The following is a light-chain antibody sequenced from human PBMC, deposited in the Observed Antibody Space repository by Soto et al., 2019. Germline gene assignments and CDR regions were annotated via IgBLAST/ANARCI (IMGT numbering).Light chain of an antibody. CDR2: RNH. V-gene: IGLV1-44*01. J-gene: IGLJ2*01. Sequence: QSVLTQSPSASATPGQRVTISCSGGRSKIGTYAVNWYQQLPGTAPTLLIFRNHQRPSGVPDRFSGSKSGTSASLAISGPQSEDEADYYCAAWDDSLRAVVFGGGTKLTVL. CDR1: RSKIGTYA. CDR3: AAWDDSLRAVV.